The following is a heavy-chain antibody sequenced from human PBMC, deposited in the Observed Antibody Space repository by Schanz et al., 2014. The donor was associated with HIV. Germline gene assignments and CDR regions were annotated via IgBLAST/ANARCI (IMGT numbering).Heavy chain of an antibody. CDR3: AKPEYDSSGNSQTHFDY. CDR1: GFAFNNYA. J-gene: IGHJ4*02. D-gene: IGHD3-22*01. CDR2: ISESGGRT. Sequence: EVQLLESGGGFVQPGGSLRLSCAASGFAFNNYAMTWVRQAPGKGLEWVSSISESGGRTYYADSVNGRFTISRDNSKNTLSLQMTALRTEDTAIYYCAKPEYDSSGNSQTHFDYWGQGTLVSVSS. V-gene: IGHV3-23*01.